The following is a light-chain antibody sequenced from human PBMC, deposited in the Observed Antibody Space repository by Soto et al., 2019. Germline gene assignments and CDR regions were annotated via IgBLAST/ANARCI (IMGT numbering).Light chain of an antibody. CDR2: GAS. Sequence: EIVLTQSPGTLSLSPGERATLSCWASQRIAGGFLAWYQHQPGQAPSLLFYGASNRATAIPDRFSGSGSGTDFTLTISRLEPEDFAVYYCHQHGASPLTFGEGTKVEMK. V-gene: IGKV3-20*01. CDR3: HQHGASPLT. CDR1: QRIAGGF. J-gene: IGKJ4*02.